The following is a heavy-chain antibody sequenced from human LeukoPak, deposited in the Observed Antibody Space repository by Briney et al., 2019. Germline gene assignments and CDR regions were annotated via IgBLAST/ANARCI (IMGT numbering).Heavy chain of an antibody. D-gene: IGHD6-19*01. CDR3: ARDRQLGSGYSSGYDY. V-gene: IGHV3-13*01. CDR2: IGTAGDT. CDR1: GFTFSSYD. J-gene: IGHJ4*02. Sequence: GGSLRLSCAASGFTFSSYDMHWVRQATGKGLEWVSAIGTAGDTYYPGSVKGRFTISRDNSKNTLYLQMNSLRAEDTAVYYCARDRQLGSGYSSGYDYWGQGTLVTVSS.